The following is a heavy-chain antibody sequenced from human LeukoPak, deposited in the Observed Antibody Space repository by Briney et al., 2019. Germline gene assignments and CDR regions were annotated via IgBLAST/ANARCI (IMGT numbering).Heavy chain of an antibody. V-gene: IGHV4-59*01. CDR2: IYYSGST. CDR3: AREEAGGSYLY. CDR1: GGSISSYY. J-gene: IGHJ4*02. Sequence: PSETLSLTCAVSGGSISSYYWSWIRQPPGKGLEWIGYIYYSGSTNYNPSLKSRVTISVDTSKNQFSLKLSSVTAADTAVYYCAREEAGGSYLYWGQGTLVTVSS. D-gene: IGHD1-26*01.